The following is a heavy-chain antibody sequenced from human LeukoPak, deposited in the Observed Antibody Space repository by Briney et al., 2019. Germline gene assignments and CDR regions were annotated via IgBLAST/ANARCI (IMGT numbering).Heavy chain of an antibody. D-gene: IGHD5-24*01. CDR1: GGSISSSSYY. Sequence: SETLSLTCTVSGGSISSSSYYWGWIRQPPGKGLEWIGSIYYSGSTYYNPSLKSRVTISVDTSKNQFSLKLSSVTAADTAVYYCARHAGYNPNEYYFDYWGQGILVTVSS. CDR2: IYYSGST. V-gene: IGHV4-39*01. J-gene: IGHJ4*02. CDR3: ARHAGYNPNEYYFDY.